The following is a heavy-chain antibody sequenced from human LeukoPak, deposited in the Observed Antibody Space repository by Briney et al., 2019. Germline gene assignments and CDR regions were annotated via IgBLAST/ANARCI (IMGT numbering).Heavy chain of an antibody. CDR3: ATYCSSTSCSDH. V-gene: IGHV3-30*03. CDR2: ISYDGSNK. D-gene: IGHD2-2*01. J-gene: IGHJ4*02. Sequence: PSGRSLRLSCAASGFTFSSYGMHWVRQAPGKGLEWVAVISYDGSNKYYADSVKGRFTISRDNSKNTLYLQMNSLRAEDTAVYYCATYCSSTSCSDHWGQGTLVTVSS. CDR1: GFTFSSYG.